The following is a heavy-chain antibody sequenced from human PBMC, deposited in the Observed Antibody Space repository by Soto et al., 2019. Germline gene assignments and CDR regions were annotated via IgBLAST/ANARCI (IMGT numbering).Heavy chain of an antibody. Sequence: PGGSLRLSCAASGFTFSSYGMHWVRQAPGKGPEWVAVISYDGSNKYYADSVKGRFTISRDNNKDTLYLHMNSLRVEDTAVYYCARGAIYSSGWFSNYWGQGTLVTVSS. CDR3: ARGAIYSSGWFSNY. D-gene: IGHD6-19*01. CDR2: ISYDGSNK. V-gene: IGHV3-30*03. CDR1: GFTFSSYG. J-gene: IGHJ4*02.